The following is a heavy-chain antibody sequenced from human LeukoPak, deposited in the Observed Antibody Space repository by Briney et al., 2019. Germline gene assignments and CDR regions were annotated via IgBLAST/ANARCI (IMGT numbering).Heavy chain of an antibody. J-gene: IGHJ4*02. CDR1: GGSISSGGYY. CDR2: IYYSGST. Sequence: SETLSLTCTVSGGSISSGGYYWSWLRQHPGKGLEWIGYIYYSGSTYYNPSLKSRVTISVDTSKNQFSLKLSSVTAADTAVYYCARQNARELLLPYYFDYWGQGTLVTVSS. CDR3: ARQNARELLLPYYFDY. D-gene: IGHD1-26*01. V-gene: IGHV4-39*01.